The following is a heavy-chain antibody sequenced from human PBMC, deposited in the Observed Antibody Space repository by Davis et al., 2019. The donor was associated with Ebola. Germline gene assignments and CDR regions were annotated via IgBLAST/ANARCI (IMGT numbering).Heavy chain of an antibody. CDR2: INHSGST. V-gene: IGHV4-34*01. J-gene: IGHJ5*02. CDR3: ARVVGATTSWFDP. Sequence: ETLSLTCAVYGGSFSGYYWSWIRQPPGKGLEWIGEINHSGSTNYNPSLKSRVTISVDTSKNQFSLKLSSVTAADTAVYYCARVVGATTSWFDPWGQGTLVTVSS. D-gene: IGHD1-26*01. CDR1: GGSFSGYY.